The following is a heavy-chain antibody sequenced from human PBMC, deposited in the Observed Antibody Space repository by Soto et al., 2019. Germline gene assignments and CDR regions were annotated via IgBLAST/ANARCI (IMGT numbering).Heavy chain of an antibody. Sequence: SETLSLTCAVYGGSFRSYFWSWIRQPPGKALEWIGEINHSGTTSYSPSLDSRVTTSVDTPKNQFSLRLSSVTAADTAIYYCARRYCSDSYCSYFDYWGRGTLVTVSS. CDR3: ARRYCSDSYCSYFDY. D-gene: IGHD2-15*01. CDR2: INHSGTT. V-gene: IGHV4-34*01. CDR1: GGSFRSYF. J-gene: IGHJ4*02.